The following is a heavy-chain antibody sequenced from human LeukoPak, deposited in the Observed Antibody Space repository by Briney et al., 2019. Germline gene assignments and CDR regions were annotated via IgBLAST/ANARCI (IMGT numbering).Heavy chain of an antibody. D-gene: IGHD6-19*01. Sequence: PGGSLRLSCAASGFSSSYNAMSWVRQAPGKGLEWVSGMSGSGATAYYADSVKGRFTISRDNSDNTVYLQMSSLSAEDTAAYYCAKDNAQWPRVFDFWGQGTLVTVSS. J-gene: IGHJ4*02. V-gene: IGHV3-23*01. CDR1: GFSSSYNA. CDR3: AKDNAQWPRVFDF. CDR2: MSGSGATA.